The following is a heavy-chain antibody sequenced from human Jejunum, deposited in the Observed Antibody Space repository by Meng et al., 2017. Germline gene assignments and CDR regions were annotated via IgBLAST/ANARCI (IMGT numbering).Heavy chain of an antibody. J-gene: IGHJ1*01. CDR2: MNPNSGNT. CDR1: GYTFTSYD. CDR3: ARLGSSTSN. V-gene: IGHV1-8*01. D-gene: IGHD2-2*01. Sequence: QVQLVQSGAEVNKPGASVKVSCKASGYTFTSYDINWVRQATGQGIEWRGWMNPNSGNTGYAQKFQGRVTMSSDTSIGTAYMELSSLRSEDTAVYYCARLGSSTSNWGQGTLVTVSS.